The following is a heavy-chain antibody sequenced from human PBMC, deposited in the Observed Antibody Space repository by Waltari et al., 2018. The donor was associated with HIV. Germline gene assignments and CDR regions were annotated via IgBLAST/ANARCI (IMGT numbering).Heavy chain of an antibody. D-gene: IGHD4-17*01. CDR1: GITFSDYY. CDR2: ISSSSSYT. J-gene: IGHJ4*02. CDR3: ARVTRSYGDSPRY. Sequence: QVQLVESGGGLVKPGGSLILSCAAPGITFSDYYMRWNRQAPGKGLEWVSYISSSSSYTNYADSVKGRFTISRDNAKNSLYLQMNSLRAEDTAVYYCARVTRSYGDSPRYWGQGTLVTVSS. V-gene: IGHV3-11*05.